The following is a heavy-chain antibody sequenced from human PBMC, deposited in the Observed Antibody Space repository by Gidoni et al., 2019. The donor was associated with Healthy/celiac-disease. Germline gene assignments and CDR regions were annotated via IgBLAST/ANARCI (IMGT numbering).Heavy chain of an antibody. CDR2: IGTAGDT. CDR3: ARKSVYSSGEAFDI. D-gene: IGHD6-19*01. CDR1: GFPFSSYD. V-gene: IGHV3-13*01. J-gene: IGHJ3*02. Sequence: EVQLVESGGDLVQPGGSLRLSCAASGFPFSSYDMHWVRQATGKGLEWVSAIGTAGDTYYPGAVKGRFTISRENAKNALYLQMNSLRAGDTAVYYCARKSVYSSGEAFDIWGQGTMVTVSS.